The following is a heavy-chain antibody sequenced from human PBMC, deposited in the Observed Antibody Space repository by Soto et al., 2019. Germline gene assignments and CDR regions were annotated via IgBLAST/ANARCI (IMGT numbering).Heavy chain of an antibody. Sequence: EVQLVESGGGLVKPGGSLRLSCAASGFTFSSYSMNWVRQAPGKGLEWVSSISSSSSYLYYADSVKGRFTISRDNAKNSLYLQMNSLRAEDTAVYYCKGPLVEGDYWGQGTLVTVSS. V-gene: IGHV3-21*01. CDR3: KGPLVEGDY. CDR2: ISSSSSYL. CDR1: GFTFSSYS. J-gene: IGHJ4*02.